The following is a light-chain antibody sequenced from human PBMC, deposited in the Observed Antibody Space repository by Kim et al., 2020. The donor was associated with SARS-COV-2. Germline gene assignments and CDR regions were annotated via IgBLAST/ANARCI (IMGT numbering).Light chain of an antibody. V-gene: IGKV2-28*01. CDR2: LVS. CDR3: MQDLQIPYT. J-gene: IGKJ2*01. CDR1: QSLLQSNGFHF. Sequence: DIVMIQSPLSLPVSPGEPASISCRSSQSLLQSNGFHFLHWYLQKPGLSPQLLISLVSNRAPGVPDRFSGTGSGTDFTLEISRVEAEDGGIYYCMQDLQIPYTFGQGTKL.